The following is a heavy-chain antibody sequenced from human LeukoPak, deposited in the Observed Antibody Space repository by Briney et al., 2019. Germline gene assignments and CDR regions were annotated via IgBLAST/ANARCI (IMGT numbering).Heavy chain of an antibody. CDR2: ISGSGGRT. V-gene: IGHV3-23*01. CDR3: AELGITMIGGV. D-gene: IGHD3-10*02. J-gene: IGHJ6*04. Sequence: PGGTLRLSCAASGFTFSRYGMSWVRQAPGKWLEWVSAISGSGGRTYYADSVKGRFTISRDNSKNTLYLQMNSLRAEDTAVYYCAELGITMIGGVWGKGTTVTISS. CDR1: GFTFSRYG.